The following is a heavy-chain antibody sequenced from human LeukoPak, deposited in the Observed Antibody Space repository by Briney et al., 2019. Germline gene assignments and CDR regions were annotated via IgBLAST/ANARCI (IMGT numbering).Heavy chain of an antibody. J-gene: IGHJ4*02. D-gene: IGHD3-10*01. V-gene: IGHV1-2*02. CDR1: GYTFTGYY. CDR2: INPSSGGT. Sequence: ASVKVSCKASGYTFTGYYMHWVRQAPGQGLEWMGWINPSSGGTNYAQKFQGRVTMTRDTSISTAYMELSRLRSDDTAVYYCAREPYYGSGSYLVYWGQGTLVTVSS. CDR3: AREPYYGSGSYLVY.